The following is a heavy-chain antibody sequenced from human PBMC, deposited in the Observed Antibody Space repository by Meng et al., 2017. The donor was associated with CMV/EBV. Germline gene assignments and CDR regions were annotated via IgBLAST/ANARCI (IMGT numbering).Heavy chain of an antibody. CDR3: ARGRRWGSAAGTYMYYYYGMDV. CDR2: IIPIFGTA. Sequence: SVKVSCKASGGTFSSYAISWVRQAPGQGLEWMGGIIPIFGTANYEQKFQGRVTITTDESTSTAYMELSSLRSEETAVYYCARGRRWGSAAGTYMYYYYGMDVWGQGTTVTVSS. V-gene: IGHV1-69*05. D-gene: IGHD6-13*01. J-gene: IGHJ6*02. CDR1: GGTFSSYA.